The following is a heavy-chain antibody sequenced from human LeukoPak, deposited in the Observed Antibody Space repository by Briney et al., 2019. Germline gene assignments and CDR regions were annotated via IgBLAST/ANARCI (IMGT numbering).Heavy chain of an antibody. CDR1: GGSFSGYY. Sequence: SETLSLTCAVYGGSFSGYYWSWIRQPPGKGLEWIGEINHSGSTNYNPSLKSRVTISVDTSKNQFSLKLSSVTAADTAVYYCARRTTYYYDSSGYYSGGRYFDYWGQGTLVTVSS. CDR2: INHSGST. J-gene: IGHJ4*02. V-gene: IGHV4-34*01. D-gene: IGHD3-22*01. CDR3: ARRTTYYYDSSGYYSGGRYFDY.